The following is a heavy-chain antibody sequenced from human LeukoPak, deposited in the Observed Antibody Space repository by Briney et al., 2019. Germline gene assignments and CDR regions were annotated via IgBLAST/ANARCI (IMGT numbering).Heavy chain of an antibody. J-gene: IGHJ4*02. V-gene: IGHV1-2*02. CDR3: ARILEVATIYGWGASTPHFDY. Sequence: AATVKVSCKASGYTFTGYYMHWVRQAPGQGLEWMGWINPNSGGTNYAQKFQGRVTMTRDTSISTAYMELSRLRSDDTAVYYCARILEVATIYGWGASTPHFDYWGQGTLVTVSS. CDR1: GYTFTGYY. CDR2: INPNSGGT. D-gene: IGHD5-12*01.